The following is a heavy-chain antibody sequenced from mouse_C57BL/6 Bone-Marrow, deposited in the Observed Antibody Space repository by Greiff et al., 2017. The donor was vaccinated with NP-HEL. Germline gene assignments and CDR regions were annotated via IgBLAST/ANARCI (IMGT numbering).Heavy chain of an antibody. CDR1: GYTFTSYW. D-gene: IGHD1-1*01. V-gene: IGHV1-53*01. J-gene: IGHJ1*03. CDR3: ARGVSTTVVEGYFDV. CDR2: INPSNGGT. Sequence: VQLQQPGTELVKPGASVKLSCKASGYTFTSYWVHWVKQRPGQGLEWIGNINPSNGGTNYNEKFKSKATLTVDKSSSTAYMQLSSLTSEDSAVYYCARGVSTTVVEGYFDVWGTGTTVTVSS.